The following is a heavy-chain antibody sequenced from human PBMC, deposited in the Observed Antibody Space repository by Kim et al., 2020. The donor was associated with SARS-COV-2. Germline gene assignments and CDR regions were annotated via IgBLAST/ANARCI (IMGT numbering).Heavy chain of an antibody. V-gene: IGHV4-59*13. CDR1: GGYISSYY. J-gene: IGHJ3*02. CDR3: ARDAPGFCCSTRCHVAFD. CDR2: IYYSGST. Sequence: SETLSLTCSVSGGYISSYYWSWIRQPPGKGLEWIGYIYYSGSTNYNPSLKSRVTISVDTSKNQFSLKLSSVTAADTAVYYCARDAPGFCCSTRCHVAFD. D-gene: IGHD2-2*01.